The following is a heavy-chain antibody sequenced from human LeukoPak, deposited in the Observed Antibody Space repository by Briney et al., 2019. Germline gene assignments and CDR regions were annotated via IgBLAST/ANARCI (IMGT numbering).Heavy chain of an antibody. CDR3: AKDVPEAYFDY. D-gene: IGHD3-10*02. CDR1: GFTFSSYG. Sequence: PGRSLRLSCAASGFTFSSYGMDWVRQAPGKGLEWVAFIRSDGSTKYYADSVKGRFTISRDNSKNTLYLQMNSLRTEDTAVYYCAKDVPEAYFDYWGQGNLVTVSS. V-gene: IGHV3-30*02. J-gene: IGHJ4*02. CDR2: IRSDGSTK.